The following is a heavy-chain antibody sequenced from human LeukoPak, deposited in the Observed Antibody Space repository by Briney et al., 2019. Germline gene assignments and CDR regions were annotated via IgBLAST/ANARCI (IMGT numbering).Heavy chain of an antibody. Sequence: SETLSLTCTVSGGSISSSSYYWGWIRQPPGKGLEWIGSIYYSGSTYYNPSLKSRVTISVDTSKNQFSLKLSSVTAADTAVYYCARDGIRGLYYYYMDVWGKGTTVTVSS. V-gene: IGHV4-39*07. CDR3: ARDGIRGLYYYYMDV. CDR2: IYYSGST. CDR1: GGSISSSSYY. J-gene: IGHJ6*03. D-gene: IGHD3-10*01.